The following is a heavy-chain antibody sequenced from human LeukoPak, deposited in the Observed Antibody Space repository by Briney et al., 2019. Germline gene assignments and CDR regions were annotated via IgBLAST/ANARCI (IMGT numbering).Heavy chain of an antibody. J-gene: IGHJ5*02. CDR1: GFTFSTSA. CDR2: ISGSGDDT. D-gene: IGHD6-19*01. V-gene: IGHV3-23*01. Sequence: QSWGSLRLSCAAFGFTFSTSAMNWVRQAPGKGLEWVSHISGSGDDTQYADSVKGRFTISRDNSKDTLYLQMNILRGDDTAVYYCVRRQQTSGWGPLNWFDPWGQGTLVAVSS. CDR3: VRRQQTSGWGPLNWFDP.